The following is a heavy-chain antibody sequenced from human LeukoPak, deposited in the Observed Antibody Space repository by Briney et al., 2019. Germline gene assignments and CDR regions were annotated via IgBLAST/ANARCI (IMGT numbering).Heavy chain of an antibody. V-gene: IGHV1-69*05. J-gene: IGHJ3*02. Sequence: GASVKVSCKASGGTFSSYAISWVRQAPGQGLEWMGGIIPIFGTANYAQKFQGRVTITTDESTSTAYMELSSPRSEDTAVYYCASGSYSLTIDAFDIWGQGTMVTVSS. CDR3: ASGSYSLTIDAFDI. D-gene: IGHD1-26*01. CDR1: GGTFSSYA. CDR2: IIPIFGTA.